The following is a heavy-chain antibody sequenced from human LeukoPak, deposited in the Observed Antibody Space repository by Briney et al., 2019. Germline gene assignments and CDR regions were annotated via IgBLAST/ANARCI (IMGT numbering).Heavy chain of an antibody. D-gene: IGHD1-26*01. CDR3: TRDCGSFCDFDY. J-gene: IGHJ4*02. Sequence: GGSLRLSCVASGFSFRNYAIHWVRQAPGKGLEYVSVINTDGRITYYADSVKGRFTISRDNSKNTVYLQMGSLRGEDMAVYYCTRDCGSFCDFDYWGQGALVTVSS. V-gene: IGHV3-64*02. CDR1: GFSFRNYA. CDR2: INTDGRIT.